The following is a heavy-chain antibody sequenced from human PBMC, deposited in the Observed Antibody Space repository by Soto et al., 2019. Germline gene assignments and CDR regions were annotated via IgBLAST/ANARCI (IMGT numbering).Heavy chain of an antibody. D-gene: IGHD3-22*01. CDR2: ISYRGST. Sequence: SETLSLTCTVSAGSSTTSYWSWMRQPLGKALEWIGYISYRGSTNYNPSLKSRLTISIDTSKSQISLKLTSMTTADTAVYYCASSGIVGREVNTWFDPWGQGTLVTVSS. CDR3: ASSGIVGREVNTWFDP. CDR1: AGSSTTSY. J-gene: IGHJ5*02. V-gene: IGHV4-59*01.